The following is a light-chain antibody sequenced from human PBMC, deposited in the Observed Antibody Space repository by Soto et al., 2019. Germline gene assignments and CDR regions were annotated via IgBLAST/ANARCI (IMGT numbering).Light chain of an antibody. CDR1: QRVYSNY. J-gene: IGKJ2*01. Sequence: EIVLTQSPDTLSLSPGDTATLSCRASQRVYSNYLAWYQHQPGQTPRLLISGASSRATGIPDRFSGSGSKTDFTLTISRLEPEDFAVYYCQQYGSTPYTFGQGTKL. CDR3: QQYGSTPYT. CDR2: GAS. V-gene: IGKV3-20*01.